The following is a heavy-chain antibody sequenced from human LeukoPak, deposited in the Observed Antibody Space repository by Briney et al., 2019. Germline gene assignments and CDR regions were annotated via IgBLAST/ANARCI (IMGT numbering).Heavy chain of an antibody. CDR3: ARGPTYYDILTGYTI. J-gene: IGHJ4*02. CDR1: GFTFSIYN. CDR2: ISSSSSSI. D-gene: IGHD3-9*01. Sequence: GGSLRLSCTASGFTFSIYNMNWVRQAPGKGLEWVSYISSSSSSIYYADSVKGRFTISRDNSKNTLYLQMNSLRTEDTAVYYCARGPTYYDILTGYTIWGQGTLVTVSS. V-gene: IGHV3-48*01.